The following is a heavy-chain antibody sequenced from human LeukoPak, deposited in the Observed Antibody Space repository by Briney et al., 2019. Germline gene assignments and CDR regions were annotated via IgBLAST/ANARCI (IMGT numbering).Heavy chain of an antibody. CDR3: ARLRFLDYYYYGMDV. J-gene: IGHJ6*02. CDR2: IYYSGST. CDR1: GGSVSSGSYY. V-gene: IGHV4-61*01. Sequence: SETLSLTCTVSGGSVSSGSYYWNWIRQPPGKGLEWIGYIYYSGSTNYNPSLKSRVTISVDTSKNQFSLKLSSVTAADTAVYYCARLRFLDYYYYGMDVWGQGTSVTVSS. D-gene: IGHD3-3*01.